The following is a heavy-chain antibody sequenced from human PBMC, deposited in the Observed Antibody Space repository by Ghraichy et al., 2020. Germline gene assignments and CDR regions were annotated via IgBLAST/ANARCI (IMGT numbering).Heavy chain of an antibody. Sequence: SETLSLTCAVSGGSISSGGYSWSWIRQPPGKGLEWIGYIYHSGSTYYNPSLKSRVTISVDRSKNQFSLKLSSVTAADTAVYYCARSHLGRFNPYYYYMDVWGKGTTVTVSS. J-gene: IGHJ6*03. D-gene: IGHD3-16*01. CDR3: ARSHLGRFNPYYYYMDV. CDR1: GGSISSGGYS. V-gene: IGHV4-30-2*01. CDR2: IYHSGST.